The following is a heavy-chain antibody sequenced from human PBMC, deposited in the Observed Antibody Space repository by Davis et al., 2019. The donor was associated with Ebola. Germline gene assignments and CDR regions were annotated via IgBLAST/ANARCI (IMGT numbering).Heavy chain of an antibody. CDR2: INHSGST. D-gene: IGHD6-6*01. Sequence: PSETLSLTCAVYGGSFSGYYWSWIRQPPGKGLEWIGEINHSGSTNYNPSLKSRVTISIDTSKNQFSLKLSSVTAADTAVYYCARGSPRVASSSSGYYYYYGMDVWGQGTTVTVSS. J-gene: IGHJ6*02. V-gene: IGHV4-34*01. CDR1: GGSFSGYY. CDR3: ARGSPRVASSSSGYYYYYGMDV.